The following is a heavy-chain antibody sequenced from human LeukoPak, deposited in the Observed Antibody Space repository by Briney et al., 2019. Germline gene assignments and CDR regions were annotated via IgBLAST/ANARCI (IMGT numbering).Heavy chain of an antibody. Sequence: ASVKVSCKASGYTFTGYYMHWVRQAPGQGLEWMGWINPNSGGANYAQKFQGRVTMTRDTSISTAYMELSSLRSEDTAVYYCARDNHYDSSGYYYGRSVEAFDIWGQGTMVTVSS. CDR3: ARDNHYDSSGYYYGRSVEAFDI. CDR1: GYTFTGYY. D-gene: IGHD3-22*01. V-gene: IGHV1-2*02. CDR2: INPNSGGA. J-gene: IGHJ3*02.